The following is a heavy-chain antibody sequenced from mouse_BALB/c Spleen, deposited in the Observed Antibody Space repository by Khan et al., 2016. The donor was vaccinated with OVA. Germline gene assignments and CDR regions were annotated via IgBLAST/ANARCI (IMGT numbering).Heavy chain of an antibody. CDR3: AMGYGNAWFAY. Sequence: DLVKPGASVKLSCKASGYTFTTYWINWIKQRPGQGLEWIGRIAPGSGSNYYNEMFKGKAKLTVDTSSSTAYIQLSSLSSEDSAVYFCAMGYGNAWFAYWGQGALVTVSA. J-gene: IGHJ3*01. CDR2: IAPGSGSN. CDR1: GYTFTTYW. D-gene: IGHD2-10*02. V-gene: IGHV1S41*01.